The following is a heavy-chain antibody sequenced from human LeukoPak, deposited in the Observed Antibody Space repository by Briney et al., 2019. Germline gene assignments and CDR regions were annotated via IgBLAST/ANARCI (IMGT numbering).Heavy chain of an antibody. CDR2: INPNSGGT. V-gene: IGHV1-2*02. J-gene: IGHJ2*01. CDR1: GYTFTGYY. CDR3: ARVYCSSTSCYPLWYFDL. D-gene: IGHD2-2*01. Sequence: ASVKVSCKASGYTFTGYYMHWVRQAPGQGLEWMGWINPNSGGTNYAQKFQGRVTMTRDTSISTAYMELSRLRSDDTAVYYCARVYCSSTSCYPLWYFDLWGRGTLVTVSS.